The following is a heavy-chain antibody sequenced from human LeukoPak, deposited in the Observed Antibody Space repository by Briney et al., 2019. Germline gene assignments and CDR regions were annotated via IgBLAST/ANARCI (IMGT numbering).Heavy chain of an antibody. CDR2: MSNSGENT. CDR3: AKGGASVTRYVDY. Sequence: GGSLRLSCAASGFTFNSYWMTWVRQAPGKGLEWVGIMSNSGENTFYGEAVKGRFTISRDNSQNTLYLQMNSLRPEDTAVYYCAKGGASVTRYVDYWGQGTLVTVSS. D-gene: IGHD4-17*01. CDR1: GFTFNSYW. V-gene: IGHV3-30*18. J-gene: IGHJ4*02.